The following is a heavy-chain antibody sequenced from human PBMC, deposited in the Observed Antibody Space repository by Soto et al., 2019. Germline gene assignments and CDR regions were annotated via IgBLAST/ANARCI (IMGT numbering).Heavy chain of an antibody. CDR1: GGSISSSSYY. Sequence: SETLSLTCTVSGGSISSSSYYWGWIRQPPGKGLEWIGSIYYSGSTYYNPSLKSRVTISVDTSKNQFSLKLSSVTAADTAVYYCARPSDSSWFDPWGQGTLVTVSS. V-gene: IGHV4-39*01. CDR2: IYYSGST. J-gene: IGHJ5*02. D-gene: IGHD6-13*01. CDR3: ARPSDSSWFDP.